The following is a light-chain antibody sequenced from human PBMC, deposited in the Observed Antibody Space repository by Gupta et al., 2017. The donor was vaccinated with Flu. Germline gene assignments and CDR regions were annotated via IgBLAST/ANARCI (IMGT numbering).Light chain of an antibody. J-gene: IGLJ1*01. Sequence: VTISCPGSSSNIGTNAVHWYQQVPGTAPKLLIYDNNQRPSGVPDRFSGSKSGTSASLAISGLQSEDEADYYCAAWDDSLNGHYVFGTGTEVTVL. CDR1: SSNIGTNA. V-gene: IGLV1-44*01. CDR3: AAWDDSLNGHYV. CDR2: DNN.